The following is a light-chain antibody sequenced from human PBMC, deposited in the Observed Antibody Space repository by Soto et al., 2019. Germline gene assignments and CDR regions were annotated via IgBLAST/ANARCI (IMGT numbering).Light chain of an antibody. CDR3: QQYNNWPPLT. Sequence: IVMTQSPATLSVSLGERATLSCRASQSVSSSIAWYQQRPGQAPRLLIYGASTRATGIPARFSGSGSGTDFTLTIIILQSEDFAVYYCQQYNNWPPLTFGGGNQVEIK. CDR2: GAS. V-gene: IGKV3-15*01. J-gene: IGKJ4*01. CDR1: QSVSSS.